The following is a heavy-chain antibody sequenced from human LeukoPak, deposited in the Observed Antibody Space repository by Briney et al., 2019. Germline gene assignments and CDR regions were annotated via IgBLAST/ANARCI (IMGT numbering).Heavy chain of an antibody. J-gene: IGHJ4*02. CDR1: GFTFSSHA. CDR3: AKLGLRYFFDY. V-gene: IGHV3-23*01. D-gene: IGHD3-3*01. Sequence: GGSLRLSCAASGFTFSSHAMSWVRQAPGKGLEWVSAVSGSGGSTYYADSVKGRFTISRDNSKNTLYLQMNSLRAEDTAVYYCAKLGLRYFFDYWGQGTLVTVSS. CDR2: VSGSGGST.